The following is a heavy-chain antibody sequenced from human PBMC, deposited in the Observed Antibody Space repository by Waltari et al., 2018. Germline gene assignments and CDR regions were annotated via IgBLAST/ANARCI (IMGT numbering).Heavy chain of an antibody. Sequence: QVQLVQSGAEVKKPGASVKISCKASGYTFNRFAIHWVRQAPGQRLEWMGWINAGDGNTKYSQEFQGRVTISVDTSKNQFSLKLSSVTAADTAVYYCARSIKWVTSYSSSSYFDYWGQGTLVTVSS. CDR2: INAGDGNT. CDR3: ARSIKWVTSYSSSSYFDY. CDR1: GYTFNRFA. D-gene: IGHD6-6*01. V-gene: IGHV1-3*03. J-gene: IGHJ4*02.